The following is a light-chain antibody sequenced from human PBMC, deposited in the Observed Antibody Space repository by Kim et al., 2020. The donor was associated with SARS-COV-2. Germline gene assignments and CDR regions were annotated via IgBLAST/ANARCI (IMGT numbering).Light chain of an antibody. CDR2: DTN. J-gene: IGLJ3*02. Sequence: QAVVTQEPSLTVSPGGTVTLTCGSSTGDVTSGHYPYWFQQKPGQAPRTLIYDTNNKHSWTPARFSGSLLGGKAALTLSGAQPEDEAEYYCLLSYSGARVFGGGTQLTVL. CDR1: TGDVTSGHY. V-gene: IGLV7-46*01. CDR3: LLSYSGARV.